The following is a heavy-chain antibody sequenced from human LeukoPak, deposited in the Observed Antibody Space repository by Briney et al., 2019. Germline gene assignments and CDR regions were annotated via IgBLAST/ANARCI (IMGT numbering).Heavy chain of an antibody. CDR3: ARGAPLWDYDSSGYYYDY. CDR1: GGSISSSNW. J-gene: IGHJ4*02. Sequence: PSETLSLTCAVSGGSISSSNWWSWVRQPPGKGLEWIGEIYHSGSTNYTPSLKSRVTISVDKSKNQFSLKLSSVTAADTAVYYCARGAPLWDYDSSGYYYDYWGQGTLVTVSS. D-gene: IGHD3-22*01. V-gene: IGHV4-4*02. CDR2: IYHSGST.